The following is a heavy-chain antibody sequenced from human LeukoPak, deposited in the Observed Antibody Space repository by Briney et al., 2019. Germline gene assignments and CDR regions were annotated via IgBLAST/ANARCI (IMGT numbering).Heavy chain of an antibody. CDR1: GLTFSDYS. CDR2: ISSRSDYI. Sequence: PGGSLRLSCIASGLTFSDYSITWVRQAPGKGLEWVSSISSRSDYIHYADSVKGRFTVSRDNTGNSLYLQMNSLRAGDTAVYYCARQWPEYYMDVWGKGTTVTVSS. CDR3: ARQWPEYYMDV. J-gene: IGHJ6*03. V-gene: IGHV3-21*01. D-gene: IGHD6-19*01.